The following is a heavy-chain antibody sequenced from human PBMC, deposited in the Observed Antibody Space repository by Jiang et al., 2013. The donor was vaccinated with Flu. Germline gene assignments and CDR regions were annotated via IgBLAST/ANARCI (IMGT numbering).Heavy chain of an antibody. CDR2: VYHSGAT. J-gene: IGHJ4*02. CDR3: ATRSPRDYGDYDYFDN. V-gene: IGHV4-38-2*02. Sequence: GSGLVKPSETLSLTCTVSGYSISHGYYWGWIRQSPGKGLKWIGSVYHSGATYYNPSLKSRVTMIVDMSKNQLSLNLTSVTAADTAVYFCATRSPRDYGDYDYFDNWGQGTLVTVSS. D-gene: IGHD4-17*01. CDR1: GYSISHGYY.